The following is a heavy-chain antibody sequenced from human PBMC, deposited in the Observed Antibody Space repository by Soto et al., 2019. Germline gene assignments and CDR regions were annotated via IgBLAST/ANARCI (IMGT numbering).Heavy chain of an antibody. D-gene: IGHD2-15*01. V-gene: IGHV6-1*01. Sequence: QHVCLTCFISGNVVSRRSGACKWVRQSPSRGLEWLGRTYYRSRWYSDFAVSVRGRIVINADTSKNQFSLQLNSVTPEDTAVYFCARSEEDSDYYYYGLDVWGQGTTVTVSS. J-gene: IGHJ6*02. CDR2: TYYRSRWYS. CDR1: GNVVSRRSGA. CDR3: ARSEEDSDYYYYGLDV.